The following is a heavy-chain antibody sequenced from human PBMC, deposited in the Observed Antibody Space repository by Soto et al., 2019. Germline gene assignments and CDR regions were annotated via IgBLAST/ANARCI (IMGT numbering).Heavy chain of an antibody. CDR3: AHTCCVSTSGYPDY. Sequence: QITLKESGPTLVKPTQTLTLTCTFSGFSLSTSGVGVGWIRQPPGKALEWLALIYWDADKRYSPSQKSRLTLNKXPXINQVVLTMTNMDPVDTATYYCAHTCCVSTSGYPDYWGQGTLVTVSS. V-gene: IGHV2-5*02. CDR2: IYWDADK. J-gene: IGHJ4*02. D-gene: IGHD2-2*01. CDR1: GFSLSTSGVG.